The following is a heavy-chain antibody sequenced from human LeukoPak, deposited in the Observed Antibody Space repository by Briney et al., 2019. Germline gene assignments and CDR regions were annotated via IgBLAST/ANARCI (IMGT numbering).Heavy chain of an antibody. D-gene: IGHD5-18*01. V-gene: IGHV3-48*03. CDR2: ISSSGSTI. J-gene: IGHJ4*02. CDR1: GFTFSSYE. Sequence: PGGSLRLSCAASGFTFSSYEMNWVRQAPGKGLEWVSYISSSGSTIYYADSVKGRFTISRDNAKNSLYLQMNSLRAEDMAVYYCASDGYSYGPNIDYWGQGTLVTVSS. CDR3: ASDGYSYGPNIDY.